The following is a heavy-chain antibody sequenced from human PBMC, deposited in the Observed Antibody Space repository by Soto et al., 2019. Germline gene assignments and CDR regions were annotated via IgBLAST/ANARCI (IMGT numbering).Heavy chain of an antibody. V-gene: IGHV1-69*06. D-gene: IGHD3-10*01. Sequence: GASVKVSCKASGGTFSSYAISWVRQAPGQGLEWMGGIIPIFGTANYAQKFQGRVTITADKSTSTAYMELSSLRSEDTAVYYCARDQEYYGSVFVLWGQGTMVPVSS. CDR3: ARDQEYYGSVFVL. CDR1: GGTFSSYA. CDR2: IIPIFGTA. J-gene: IGHJ3*01.